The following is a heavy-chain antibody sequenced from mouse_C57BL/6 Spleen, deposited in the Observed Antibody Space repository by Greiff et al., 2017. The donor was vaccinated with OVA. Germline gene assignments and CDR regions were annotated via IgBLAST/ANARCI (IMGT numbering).Heavy chain of an antibody. CDR1: GYTFTDHT. J-gene: IGHJ4*01. D-gene: IGHD1-1*02. CDR2: IFPRDGST. Sequence: QVQLQQSDAELVKPGASVKISCKVSGYTFTDHTFHWMKQRPEQGLEWIGYIFPRDGSTKYNEKFKGKATLTADKSSSPAYMQLNSLTSEDSAVYFCARGLWPLAMDYWGQGTSVTVSS. V-gene: IGHV1-78*01. CDR3: ARGLWPLAMDY.